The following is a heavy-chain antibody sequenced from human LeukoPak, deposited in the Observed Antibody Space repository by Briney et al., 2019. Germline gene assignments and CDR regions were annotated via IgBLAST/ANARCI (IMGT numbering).Heavy chain of an antibody. Sequence: SETLSLTCTVSGGSISSSSYYWGWIRQPPGKGLEWIGSIYYSGSTYYNPSLKSRVTISVDTSKNQFSLKLSSVTAADAAVYYCASTGYSYGFDYWGQGTLVTVSS. CDR1: GGSISSSSYY. CDR3: ASTGYSYGFDY. D-gene: IGHD5-18*01. V-gene: IGHV4-39*01. J-gene: IGHJ4*02. CDR2: IYYSGST.